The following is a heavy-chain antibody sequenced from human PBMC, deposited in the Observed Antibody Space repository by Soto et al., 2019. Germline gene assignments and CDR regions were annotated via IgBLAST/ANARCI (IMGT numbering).Heavy chain of an antibody. J-gene: IGHJ4*02. CDR1: GGSISSGDYY. Sequence: QVELQESGPGLAKPSQTLSLTCTVSGGSISSGDYYWSWIRQPPGKGLEWIGYIYYSGSTYYNPSLKSRVTISVDRSKNQLSLKLSSVTAADTAVYYCAMCGCSCSLGLWGQGTLVTVSS. V-gene: IGHV4-30-4*01. D-gene: IGHD2-15*01. CDR2: IYYSGST. CDR3: AMCGCSCSLGL.